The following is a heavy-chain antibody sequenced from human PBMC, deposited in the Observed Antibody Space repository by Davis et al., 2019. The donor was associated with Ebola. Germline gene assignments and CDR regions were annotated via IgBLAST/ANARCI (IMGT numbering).Heavy chain of an antibody. CDR3: ARAAIRELFDVVYYFDY. J-gene: IGHJ4*02. V-gene: IGHV1-69*04. CDR1: GGTFSSYA. D-gene: IGHD3-10*01. CDR2: IIPILGIA. Sequence: AASVKVSCKASGGTFSSYAISWVRQAPGQGLEWMGRIIPILGIANYAQKFQGRVTITADESTSTAYMELSSLRSEDTAVYYCARAAIRELFDVVYYFDYWGQGTLVTVSS.